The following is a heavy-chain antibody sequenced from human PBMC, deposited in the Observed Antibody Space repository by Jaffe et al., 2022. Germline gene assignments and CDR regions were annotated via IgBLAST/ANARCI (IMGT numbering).Heavy chain of an antibody. Sequence: EVQLVESGGGLVKPGGSLRLSCAASGFTFSTYDMNWVRQAPGKGLEWVSSISTGSDYIYYADSVKGRFTISRDNAKNSLYLQMNCLRDEDTAVYYCARAGAVTGPLRKNWFDPWGQGTLVTVSS. D-gene: IGHD6-19*01. V-gene: IGHV3-21*01. CDR2: ISTGSDYI. J-gene: IGHJ5*02. CDR3: ARAGAVTGPLRKNWFDP. CDR1: GFTFSTYD.